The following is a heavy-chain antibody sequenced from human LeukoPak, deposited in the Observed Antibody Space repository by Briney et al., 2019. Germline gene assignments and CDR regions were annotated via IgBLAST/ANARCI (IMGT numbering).Heavy chain of an antibody. J-gene: IGHJ5*02. CDR2: INHSGST. V-gene: IGHV4-34*01. CDR1: GGSFSGYY. D-gene: IGHD6-19*01. Sequence: SETLSLTCAVYGGSFSGYYWSWIRQPPGKGLEWIGEINHSGSTNYNPSLKSRVTISVDTSKNQFSLKLSSVTAADTAVYYCARAGRLYSSDWRKNWFDPWGQGTLVTVSS. CDR3: ARAGRLYSSDWRKNWFDP.